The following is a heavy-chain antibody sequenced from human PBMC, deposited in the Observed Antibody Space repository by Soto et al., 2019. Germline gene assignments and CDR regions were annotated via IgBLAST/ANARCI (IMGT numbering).Heavy chain of an antibody. CDR2: IRKRANSYTT. CDR3: ARVVIVATSYYFYY. J-gene: IGHJ4*02. Sequence: EVQLVESGGTLVQPGGSLRLSCAASGFTFSDHYMDWVRQPPGKGLEWVGRIRKRANSYTTEYAASVKGRFTISRDDSKSSLYLQMNSLKTEDTAVYYCARVVIVATSYYFYYWGQGTLVTVSS. D-gene: IGHD5-12*01. CDR1: GFTFSDHY. V-gene: IGHV3-72*01.